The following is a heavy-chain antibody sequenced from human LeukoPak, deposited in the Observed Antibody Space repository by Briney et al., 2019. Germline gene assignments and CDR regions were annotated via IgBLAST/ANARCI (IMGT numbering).Heavy chain of an antibody. Sequence: GGSLRLSCAASGFTFRSYAMSWVRQAPGKGLEWVAVIWYDGSNKYYADSVKGRFTISRDNSKNTLYLQMNSLRAEDTAVYYCARDPDSGYGAFDYWGQGTLVTVSS. J-gene: IGHJ4*02. CDR2: IWYDGSNK. V-gene: IGHV3-33*08. CDR1: GFTFRSYA. CDR3: ARDPDSGYGAFDY. D-gene: IGHD5-12*01.